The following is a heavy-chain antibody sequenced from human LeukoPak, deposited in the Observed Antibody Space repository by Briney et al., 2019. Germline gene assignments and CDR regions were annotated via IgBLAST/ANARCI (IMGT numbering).Heavy chain of an antibody. J-gene: IGHJ2*01. V-gene: IGHV3-13*01. Sequence: GGSLRLSCAVSGFTFNYYDMHWVRQAPGKRLEWVSAIRTTGDTHYPDSVKGRLAMSREDAKNSVHLQMNPLRAGDTAVYYCARGVSYYYDNSGHPGWYFDLWGRGTLVTVSS. CDR2: IRTTGDT. CDR1: GFTFNYYD. D-gene: IGHD3-22*01. CDR3: ARGVSYYYDNSGHPGWYFDL.